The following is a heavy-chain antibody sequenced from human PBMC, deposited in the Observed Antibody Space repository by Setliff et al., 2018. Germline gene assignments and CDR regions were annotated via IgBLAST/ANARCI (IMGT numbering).Heavy chain of an antibody. CDR1: GYTFNDYG. CDR3: SRLVRFCTKTACQRLSGGEF. D-gene: IGHD2-8*01. V-gene: IGHV1-18*01. J-gene: IGHJ4*02. Sequence: GASVKVSCKTSGYTFNDYGITWVRQVPGRGLEWMGWIASATGKTYSAEKFQDRVTLTTXXXTSTXXXXXXXXXXXDTXVYYCSRLVRFCTKTACQRLSGGEFWGQGTLVTVSS. CDR2: IASATGKT.